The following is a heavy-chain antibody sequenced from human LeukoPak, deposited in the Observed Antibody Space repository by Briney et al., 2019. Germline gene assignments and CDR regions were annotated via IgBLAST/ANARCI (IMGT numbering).Heavy chain of an antibody. Sequence: PGRSLRLSCAATGFTFSSYAMHWVRQAPGKGLEWVSVISYDGSNKYYADSVKGRFTISRDNSKNTLGLQMNSLRGDDTAVYYCARDREGGFDYWGQGILVTVSS. D-gene: IGHD1-26*01. V-gene: IGHV3-30-3*01. J-gene: IGHJ4*02. CDR1: GFTFSSYA. CDR3: ARDREGGFDY. CDR2: ISYDGSNK.